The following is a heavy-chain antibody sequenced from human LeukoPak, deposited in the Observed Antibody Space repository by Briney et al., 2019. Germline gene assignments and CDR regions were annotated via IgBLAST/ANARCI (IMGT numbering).Heavy chain of an antibody. J-gene: IGHJ5*02. CDR3: ARNYYGSGTPPRRFDP. CDR2: IYYSGST. D-gene: IGHD3-10*01. Sequence: PSETLSLTCTVSGGSISSYYWSWIRQPPGKGLEWIGYIYYSGSTNYNPSLKSRVTISVDTSKNQFSLKLSSVTAADTAVYYCARNYYGSGTPPRRFDPWGQGTLVTVSS. V-gene: IGHV4-59*01. CDR1: GGSISSYY.